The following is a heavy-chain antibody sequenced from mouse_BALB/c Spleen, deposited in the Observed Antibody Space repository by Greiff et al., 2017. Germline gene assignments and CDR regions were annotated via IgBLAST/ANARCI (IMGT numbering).Heavy chain of an antibody. CDR2: IDPANGNT. Sequence: VQLQQSGAELVKPGASVKLSCTASGFNIKDTYMHWVKQRPEQGLEWIGRIDPANGNTKYDPKFKDKGTLTADKSSSTAYMQLSSMTSEDSAVYDSERRAKDYGGYAMDYWGQGTAGTVSA. V-gene: IGHV14-3*02. CDR3: ERRAKDYGGYAMDY. J-gene: IGHJ4*01. CDR1: GFNIKDTY. D-gene: IGHD2-4*01.